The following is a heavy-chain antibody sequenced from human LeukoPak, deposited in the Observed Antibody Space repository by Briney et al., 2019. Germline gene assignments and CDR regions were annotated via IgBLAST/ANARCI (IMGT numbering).Heavy chain of an antibody. CDR2: IRSKAYGGTT. D-gene: IGHD3-22*01. CDR3: TRDFPYYDSSGLHAFDI. Sequence: GGSLRLSCTASGFTFGDYAMSWFRQAPGKGLEWVGFIRSKAYGGTTEYAASVKGRFTISRDDSKSIAYLQMNSLKTEDTAVYYCTRDFPYYDSSGLHAFDIWGQGTMVTVSS. V-gene: IGHV3-49*03. J-gene: IGHJ3*02. CDR1: GFTFGDYA.